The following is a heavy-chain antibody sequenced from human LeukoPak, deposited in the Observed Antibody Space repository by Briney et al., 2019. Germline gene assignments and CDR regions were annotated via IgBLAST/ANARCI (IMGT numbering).Heavy chain of an antibody. V-gene: IGHV7-4-1*02. D-gene: IGHD5-12*01. Sequence: ASVKVSCKASGYTFTSYAMNWVRQAPGQGLEWMGWINTNAGNPTYAQGFTGRFVFSLDTSVSTAYLQISSLKAEDTAVYYCAREGWLRLWEYNWFDPWGQGTLVTVSS. J-gene: IGHJ5*02. CDR3: AREGWLRLWEYNWFDP. CDR1: GYTFTSYA. CDR2: INTNAGNP.